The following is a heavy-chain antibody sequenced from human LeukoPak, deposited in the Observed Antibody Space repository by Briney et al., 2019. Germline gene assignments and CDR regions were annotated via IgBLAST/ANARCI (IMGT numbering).Heavy chain of an antibody. Sequence: GGSLRLSCAASGFTFSNYWMHWVRQAPGKGLMWASRISSDGSSADYADSVKGRFTISRDNAKNTLYLQMNSLRVEDTAVYYCARRRTIGDYDYWGQGTLVTDSS. D-gene: IGHD3-16*01. J-gene: IGHJ4*02. CDR3: ARRRTIGDYDY. CDR1: GFTFSNYW. CDR2: ISSDGSSA. V-gene: IGHV3-74*01.